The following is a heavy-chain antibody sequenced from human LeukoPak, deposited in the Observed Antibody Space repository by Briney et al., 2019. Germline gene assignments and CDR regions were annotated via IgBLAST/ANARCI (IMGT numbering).Heavy chain of an antibody. CDR2: IEGDGTGT. CDR1: GFTLRDKW. CDR3: TRDYYYRMDV. Sequence: GGSLRLSCAASGFTLRDKWMNWVRQAAGKGLVWLSRIEGDGTGTVYADSVKGRFTISRDNAKNTLYLQMNSLRAEDTAVYYCTRDYYYRMDVWGKGTTVTVSS. J-gene: IGHJ6*04. V-gene: IGHV3-74*01.